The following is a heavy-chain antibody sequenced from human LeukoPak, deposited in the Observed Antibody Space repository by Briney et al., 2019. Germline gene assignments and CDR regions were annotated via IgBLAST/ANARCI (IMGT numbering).Heavy chain of an antibody. J-gene: IGHJ4*02. D-gene: IGHD3-10*01. V-gene: IGHV4-59*12. CDR2: IYYSGST. CDR1: GGSISSYY. Sequence: SETLSLTCTVSGGSISSYYWSWIRQPPGKGLEWIGYIYYSGSTYYNPSLKSRITISVDTSKNQFSLKLSSVTAADTAVYYCAREYHGRGVSLDYWGQGTLVTVSS. CDR3: AREYHGRGVSLDY.